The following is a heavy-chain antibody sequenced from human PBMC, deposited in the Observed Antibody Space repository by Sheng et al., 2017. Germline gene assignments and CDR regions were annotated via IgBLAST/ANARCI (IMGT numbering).Heavy chain of an antibody. J-gene: IGHJ4*02. CDR1: GGTFSSYT. V-gene: IGHV1-69*02. Sequence: QVQLVQSGAEVKKPGSSVKVSCKASGGTFSSYTISWVRQAPGQGLEWMGRIIPILGIANYAQKFQGRVTITADKSTSTAYMELSSLRSEDTAVYYCARGKRWLQLPFDYWGQGTLVTVSS. CDR2: IIPILGIA. CDR3: ARGKRWLQLPFDY. D-gene: IGHD5-12*01.